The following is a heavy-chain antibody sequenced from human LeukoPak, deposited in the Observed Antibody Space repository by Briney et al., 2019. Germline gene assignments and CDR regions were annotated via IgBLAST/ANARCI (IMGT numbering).Heavy chain of an antibody. V-gene: IGHV3-30*18. D-gene: IGHD3-22*01. CDR2: ISYDGSNK. CDR1: GFTFSSYG. CDR3: AKSHLVVVNSPVGFDY. J-gene: IGHJ4*02. Sequence: QAGGSLRLSCAASGFTFSSYGMHWVRQAPGKGLEWVAVISYDGSNKYYADSVKGRFAISRDNSKNTLYLQMNSLRAEDTAVYYCAKSHLVVVNSPVGFDYWGQGTLVTVSS.